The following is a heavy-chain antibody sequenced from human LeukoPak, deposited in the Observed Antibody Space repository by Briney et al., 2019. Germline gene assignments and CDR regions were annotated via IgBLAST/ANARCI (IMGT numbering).Heavy chain of an antibody. CDR1: GLTFSDHY. V-gene: IGHV3-72*01. J-gene: IGHJ4*02. CDR2: TRNKARSYTT. CDR3: ARTGPYNPLDY. Sequence: GGSLRLSCAVSGLTFSDHYMDWVRQAPGKGLEWVARTRNKARSYTTEYAASVKRRFTILRDDSENSLYLQMNSLKAEDTAVYFCARTGPYNPLDYWGRGTLVTVSS. D-gene: IGHD5-24*01.